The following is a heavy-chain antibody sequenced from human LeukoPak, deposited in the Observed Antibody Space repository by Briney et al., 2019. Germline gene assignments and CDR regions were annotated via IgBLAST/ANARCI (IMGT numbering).Heavy chain of an antibody. V-gene: IGHV2-70*11. CDR3: ARSYYYDSSGYYRILDY. J-gene: IGHJ4*02. CDR2: IDWDDDK. Sequence: SGPALVKPTRTLTLTCTFSGFSLSTSGMCVSWIRQPPGKALEWLARIDWDDDKYYSTSLKTRLTISKDTSKNQVVLTMTNMDPVDTATYYCARSYYYDSSGYYRILDYWGQGTLVTVSS. D-gene: IGHD3-22*01. CDR1: GFSLSTSGMC.